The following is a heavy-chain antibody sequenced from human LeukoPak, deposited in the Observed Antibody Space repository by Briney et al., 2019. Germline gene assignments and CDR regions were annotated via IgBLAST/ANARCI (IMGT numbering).Heavy chain of an antibody. CDR1: GFTFSNYA. CDR3: TTRRPDAFDI. Sequence: GGSLRLSCAASGFTFSNYAIHWVRQAPGKGLEWVSVISYDGTNKYYADSVKGRFTISRDNSKNTLYLQMNSLKTEDTAVYYCTTRRPDAFDIWGQGTMVTVSS. CDR2: ISYDGTNK. J-gene: IGHJ3*02. V-gene: IGHV3-30*04.